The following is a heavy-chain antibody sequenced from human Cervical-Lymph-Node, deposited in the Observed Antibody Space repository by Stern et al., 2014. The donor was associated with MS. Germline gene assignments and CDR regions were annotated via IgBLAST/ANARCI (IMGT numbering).Heavy chain of an antibody. D-gene: IGHD3-10*01. CDR2: VSYDGTQR. V-gene: IGHV3-30-3*01. CDR3: ARGGRGVGLEY. Sequence: MKLGESGGGLVQPGRSLSLSCVASGFTLSTYAMHLVRQAPGKGLEWVAFVSYDGTQRNSTDSVKARFTISRDNSKNTLYLHMNSLRDEDTAVYFCARGGRGVGLEYWGQGALVTVSS. J-gene: IGHJ4*02. CDR1: GFTLSTYA.